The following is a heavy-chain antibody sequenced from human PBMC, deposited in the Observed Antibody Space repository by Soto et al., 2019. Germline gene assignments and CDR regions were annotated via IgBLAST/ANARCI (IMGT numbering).Heavy chain of an antibody. V-gene: IGHV4-59*01. CDR1: GGSISSYY. CDR2: IYYSGST. CDR3: ARKRMVRGVIEGNYYCMDV. J-gene: IGHJ6*02. D-gene: IGHD3-10*01. Sequence: SETLSLTCTVSGGSISSYYWSWIRQPPGKGLEWIGYIYYSGSTNYNPSLKSRVTISVDTSKNQFSLKLSSVTAADTAVYYCARKRMVRGVIEGNYYCMDVWGQGTTVTVSS.